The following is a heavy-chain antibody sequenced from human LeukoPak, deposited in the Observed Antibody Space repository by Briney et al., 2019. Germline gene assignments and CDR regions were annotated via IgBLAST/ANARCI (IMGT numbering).Heavy chain of an antibody. V-gene: IGHV2-5*01. CDR1: GFSLTTSGVG. D-gene: IGHD3-10*01. Sequence: ESGPTLVNPTQTLTLTCTFSGFSLTTSGVGVGWIRQPPGKALEWLALFYWNDDKGYSPSLESRLTITKDTSKNQVVLTMTNMDPVDTATYYCARARYYHRSKSYFATFDYWGQGTLVTVSS. J-gene: IGHJ4*02. CDR3: ARARYYHRSKSYFATFDY. CDR2: FYWNDDK.